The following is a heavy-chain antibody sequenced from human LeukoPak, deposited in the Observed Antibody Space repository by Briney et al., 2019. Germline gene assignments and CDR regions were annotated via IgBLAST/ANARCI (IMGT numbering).Heavy chain of an antibody. J-gene: IGHJ4*02. V-gene: IGHV3-49*04. CDR2: IRSRRYGGAT. CDR3: TRDILSGWYYFDF. D-gene: IGHD6-19*01. Sequence: GGSLRLSCTASGFTFGDYAMRWVRQAAGKGLEWVGFIRSRRYGGATEYAASVKGRFTISRDDSKSVAYLHMNSLKTEDTAVYYCTRDILSGWYYFDFWGQGTLVTVSS. CDR1: GFTFGDYA.